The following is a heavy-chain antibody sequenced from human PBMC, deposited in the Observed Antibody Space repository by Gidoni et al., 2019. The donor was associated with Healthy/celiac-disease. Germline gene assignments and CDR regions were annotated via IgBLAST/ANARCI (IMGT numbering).Heavy chain of an antibody. CDR1: GYTFPSYG. V-gene: IGHV1-18*01. D-gene: IGHD4-17*01. Sequence: QVQLLQSGAEVKKPGASVKVSCKASGYTFPSYGIRWVRQAPGQGLEWMGWIRSYNGKTNYAQKLQGRVTMTTDTSTSTAYMELRSLRSEDTAVYYCARGRYGDYERSPVDYWGQGTLVTVSS. CDR2: IRSYNGKT. CDR3: ARGRYGDYERSPVDY. J-gene: IGHJ4*02.